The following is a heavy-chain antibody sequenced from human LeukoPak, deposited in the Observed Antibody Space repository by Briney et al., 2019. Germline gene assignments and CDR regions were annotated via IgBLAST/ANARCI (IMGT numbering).Heavy chain of an antibody. J-gene: IGHJ5*02. CDR3: VRERAYCGGDCYSAVGLIDP. V-gene: IGHV4-30-4*01. D-gene: IGHD2-21*02. Sequence: PSETLSLTCIVSGGSISSSNYYWSWIRQPPGKGLEWIGYIYYSGITFYNPSLRGRSTISLDTSANQFSLNLSSVTAADTAMYYCVRERAYCGGDCYSAVGLIDPWGQGTLVTVSS. CDR2: IYYSGIT. CDR1: GGSISSSNYY.